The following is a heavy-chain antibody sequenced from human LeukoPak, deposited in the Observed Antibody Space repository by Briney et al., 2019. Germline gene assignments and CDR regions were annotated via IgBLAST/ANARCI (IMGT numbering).Heavy chain of an antibody. J-gene: IGHJ4*02. CDR1: GFTFSTYE. CDR3: AKCGNSGCHLIDY. V-gene: IGHV3-48*03. CDR2: ISSSGSTI. D-gene: IGHD5-12*01. Sequence: GGSLRLSCAASGFTFSTYEMNWVRQAPGKGLEWVSYISSSGSTIYYADSVKGRFTISRDNSKSTLYLQMDSLRAEDTAVYYCAKCGNSGCHLIDYWGQGTLVTVSS.